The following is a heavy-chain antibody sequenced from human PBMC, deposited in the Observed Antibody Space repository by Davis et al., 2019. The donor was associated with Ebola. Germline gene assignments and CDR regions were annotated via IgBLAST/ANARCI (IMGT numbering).Heavy chain of an antibody. CDR3: ARDYEYGDYAGYFDL. D-gene: IGHD4-17*01. CDR1: GGSIISSSSY. V-gene: IGHV4-39*02. Sequence: SETLSLTCTVSGGSIISSSSYWGWIRQPPRKGLEWIGSIYYSGITYYNPSLKSRVTISVDTSKNQFSLKLRSVTAADTAVYYCARDYEYGDYAGYFDLWGRGTLVTVSS. J-gene: IGHJ2*01. CDR2: IYYSGIT.